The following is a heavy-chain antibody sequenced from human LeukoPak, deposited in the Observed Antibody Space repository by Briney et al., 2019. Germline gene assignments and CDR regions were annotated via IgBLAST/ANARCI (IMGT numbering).Heavy chain of an antibody. CDR2: IYTSGST. V-gene: IGHV4-4*07. D-gene: IGHD3-3*01. J-gene: IGHJ5*02. CDR1: GGSISSYY. Sequence: SETLSLTCTVSGGSISSYYWSWIRQPAGKGLEWIGRIYTSGSTNYNPSLKSRVTISVDTSKNQFSLKLSSVTAADTAVYYCARGAFWSGYYLLRRAFDPWGQGTLVTVSS. CDR3: ARGAFWSGYYLLRRAFDP.